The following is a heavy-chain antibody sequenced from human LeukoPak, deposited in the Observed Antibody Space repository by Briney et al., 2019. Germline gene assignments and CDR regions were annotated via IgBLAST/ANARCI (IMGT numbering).Heavy chain of an antibody. CDR2: MNPDSGNT. J-gene: IGHJ6*03. V-gene: IGHV1-8*03. CDR1: GYTFTSYD. CDR3: ARVPAASRQRYKVVKYYYYMDV. Sequence: GASVKVSCKASGYTFTSYDINWVRQATGQALEWMGWMNPDSGNTGYAQKFQGRVTITRKTSIRPGYMELSSLRSEDTAVYYCARVPAASRQRYKVVKYYYYMDVWGKGTTVTVSS. D-gene: IGHD2-2*01.